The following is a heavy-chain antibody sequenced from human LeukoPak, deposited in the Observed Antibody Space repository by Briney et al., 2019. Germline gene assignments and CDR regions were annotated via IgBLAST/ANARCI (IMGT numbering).Heavy chain of an antibody. CDR3: ARDLTATGDAFDI. CDR1: GFTFSSYG. D-gene: IGHD6-25*01. Sequence: PGGSLRLSCAASGFTFSSYGMHWVRRAPGKGLEWVAVIWYDGSDKYYEDSVKGRFTISRDNSKNTVHLQMNSLRAEDTAVYYCARDLTATGDAFDIWGQGTLVTVSS. V-gene: IGHV3-33*01. J-gene: IGHJ3*02. CDR2: IWYDGSDK.